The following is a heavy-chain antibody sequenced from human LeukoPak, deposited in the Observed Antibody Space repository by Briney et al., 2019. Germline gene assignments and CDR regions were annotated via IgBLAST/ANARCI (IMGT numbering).Heavy chain of an antibody. D-gene: IGHD2-2*01. CDR3: ARGSSIVVVPAAFPDWFDP. V-gene: IGHV4-4*02. J-gene: IGHJ5*02. Sequence: PSGTLSLTCAVSGGSISSSNWWSWVRQPPGKGLEWIGEIYHSGSTNYNPSLKSRVTISVDKSKNQFSLKLSSVTAADTAVYYCARGSSIVVVPAAFPDWFDPWGQGTLVTVSS. CDR2: IYHSGST. CDR1: GGSISSSNW.